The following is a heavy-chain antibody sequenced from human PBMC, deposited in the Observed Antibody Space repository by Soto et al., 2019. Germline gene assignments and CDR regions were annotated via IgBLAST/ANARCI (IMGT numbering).Heavy chain of an antibody. Sequence: QVQLVQSGAEVKKPGSSVKVSCKASGGTFSSYAISWVRQAPGQGLGWMGGIIPIFGTANYAQKFQGRVTITADESTSTAYMELSSLRSEDTAVYYCARIGYCSGGSCWGYYYGMDVWGQGTTVTVSS. CDR3: ARIGYCSGGSCWGYYYGMDV. D-gene: IGHD2-15*01. V-gene: IGHV1-69*01. CDR1: GGTFSSYA. CDR2: IIPIFGTA. J-gene: IGHJ6*02.